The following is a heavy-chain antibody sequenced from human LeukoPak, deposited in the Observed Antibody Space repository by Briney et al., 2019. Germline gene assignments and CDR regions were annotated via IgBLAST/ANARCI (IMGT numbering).Heavy chain of an antibody. J-gene: IGHJ3*02. D-gene: IGHD6-13*01. Sequence: ASVKVSSKASRYTFTAYYMHWVRQAPGQGRERMGWINPNSGGTNYAQKFQGRVTMTRDTSISTAYMELSRMRFDDTAVYYGARDRTPGIAAAIGAFDIWGQGTMVTVSS. CDR1: RYTFTAYY. CDR2: INPNSGGT. V-gene: IGHV1-2*02. CDR3: ARDRTPGIAAAIGAFDI.